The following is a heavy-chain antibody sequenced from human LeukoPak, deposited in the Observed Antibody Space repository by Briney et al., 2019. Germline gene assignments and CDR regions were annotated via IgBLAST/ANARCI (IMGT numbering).Heavy chain of an antibody. Sequence: SETLSLTCTVSSGSISSYYWSWIRQPPGKGLEWMGYIYYSGSTNYNPSLKSRVTISVDTSKNQFSLKLSSVTAADTAVYYCARSYGDYDENYFGYWGQGTLVTVSS. CDR3: ARSYGDYDENYFGY. CDR1: SGSISSYY. J-gene: IGHJ4*02. CDR2: IYYSGST. V-gene: IGHV4-59*01. D-gene: IGHD4-17*01.